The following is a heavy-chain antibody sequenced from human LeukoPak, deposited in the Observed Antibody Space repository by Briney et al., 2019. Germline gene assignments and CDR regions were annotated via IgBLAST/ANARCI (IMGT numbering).Heavy chain of an antibody. CDR3: TKDRPNYYGSNGHYYRQNGDF. D-gene: IGHD3-22*01. CDR1: GFTVSSNY. Sequence: GGSLRLSCAASGFTVSSNYMSWVRQAPGKGLEWVSVIYSGGSTYYADSVKGRFTISRDNSESTLYLQMNILRAEDTAKYYCTKDRPNYYGSNGHYYRQNGDFWGQGTLVTVSS. V-gene: IGHV3-53*01. J-gene: IGHJ4*02. CDR2: IYSGGST.